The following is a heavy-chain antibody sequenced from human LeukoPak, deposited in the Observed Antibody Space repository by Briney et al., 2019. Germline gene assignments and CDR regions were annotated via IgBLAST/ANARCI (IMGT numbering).Heavy chain of an antibody. J-gene: IGHJ5*02. CDR3: ARELRVNWFDP. CDR2: INAGNGNT. Sequence: ASVKVSCKASGYSFTSYAMHWVRQAPGQSLELMGWINAGNGNTKYSQEFQGRVTITRDTSASTAYMELSSLRSEDMAVYYCARELRVNWFDPWGQGTLVTVSS. V-gene: IGHV1-3*03. CDR1: GYSFTSYA.